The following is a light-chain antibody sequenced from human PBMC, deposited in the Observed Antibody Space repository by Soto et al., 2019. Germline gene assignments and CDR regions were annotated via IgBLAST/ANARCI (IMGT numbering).Light chain of an antibody. Sequence: QSALTQPASVSGSPGQSITISCTGTDTDIGTYNLVSWYQQCPGTAPKVIIFDVSSRPSGVPDRFSGSKSGNTASLTVSALQAEDEADYYCSSYTDRKNLVFGTGTKVTVL. CDR2: DVS. J-gene: IGLJ1*01. CDR3: SSYTDRKNLV. CDR1: DTDIGTYNL. V-gene: IGLV2-14*02.